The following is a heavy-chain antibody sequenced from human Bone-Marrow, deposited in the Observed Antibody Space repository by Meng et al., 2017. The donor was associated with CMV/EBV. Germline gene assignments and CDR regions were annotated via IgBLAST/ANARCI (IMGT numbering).Heavy chain of an antibody. CDR1: GFTFSSYA. V-gene: IGHV3-23*01. CDR3: AREDVIPVAPFDY. D-gene: IGHD2-2*01. CDR2: ISGSGGST. J-gene: IGHJ4*02. Sequence: GESLKISCAASGFTFSSYAMSWVRQAPGKGLEWVSAISGSGGSTYYADSVKGRFAISRDNAKNSLYLQMNSLRAEDTAVYYCAREDVIPVAPFDYWGQGPLVTGSS.